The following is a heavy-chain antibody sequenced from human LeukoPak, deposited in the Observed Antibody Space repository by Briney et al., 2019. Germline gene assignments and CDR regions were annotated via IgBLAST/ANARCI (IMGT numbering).Heavy chain of an antibody. CDR1: GFTFSSYS. CDR3: ARVPGYCTNGVC. V-gene: IGHV3-21*01. Sequence: GGSLRLSCAASGFTFSSYSMNWVRQAPGKGLEWVSSISSSSSYIYYADSVKGRFTISRDNAKNSLYLQMNSLRAEDTAVYYCARVPGYCTNGVCWGQGTLVTVSS. J-gene: IGHJ4*02. CDR2: ISSSSSYI. D-gene: IGHD2-8*01.